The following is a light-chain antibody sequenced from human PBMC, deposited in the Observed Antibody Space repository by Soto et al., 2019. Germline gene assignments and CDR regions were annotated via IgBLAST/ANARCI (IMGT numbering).Light chain of an antibody. CDR1: QSVSSSY. V-gene: IGKV3-20*01. CDR3: QQYGSSPLT. Sequence: EIVLTQSPGTLSLSPGERATLSCRASQSVSSSYLAWYQQKPGQAPRLLIYGASSRATGIPDRFSGSASGTDSTLAISRLEPEAFAVYYCQQYGSSPLTFGEGTKVEIK. CDR2: GAS. J-gene: IGKJ4*01.